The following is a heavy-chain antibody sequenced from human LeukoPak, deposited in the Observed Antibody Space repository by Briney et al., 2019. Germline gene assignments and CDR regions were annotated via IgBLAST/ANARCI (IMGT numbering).Heavy chain of an antibody. J-gene: IGHJ3*02. CDR2: ISSSGSTI. CDR3: ARGPSPYAFDI. CDR1: GFTFSRYW. V-gene: IGHV3-48*03. Sequence: GGSLRLSCAASGFTFSRYWMHWVRQAPGKGLEWVSYISSSGSTIYYADSVKGRFTISRDNAKNSLYLQMNSLRAEDTAVYYCARGPSPYAFDIWGQGTMVTVSS.